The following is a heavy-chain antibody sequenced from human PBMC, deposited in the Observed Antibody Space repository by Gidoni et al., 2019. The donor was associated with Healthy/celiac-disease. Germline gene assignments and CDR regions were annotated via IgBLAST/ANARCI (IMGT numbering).Heavy chain of an antibody. J-gene: IGHJ4*02. CDR1: GFTFSSDW. V-gene: IGHV3-7*03. D-gene: IGHD3-16*01. CDR3: ARDFGGGLPLWYFDY. Sequence: EVQLVESGGGLVQPGGSLRLSCAASGFTFSSDWMIWVRQAPGKGLGWVANIKQDGSEKYYVDSVKGRFTISRENAKNSLYLQMNSLRAEDTAVYYCARDFGGGLPLWYFDYWGQGTLVTVSS. CDR2: IKQDGSEK.